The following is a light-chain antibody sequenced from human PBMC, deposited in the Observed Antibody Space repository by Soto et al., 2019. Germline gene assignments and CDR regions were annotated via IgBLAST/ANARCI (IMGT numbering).Light chain of an antibody. CDR3: SSYTTRTTVV. J-gene: IGLJ2*01. V-gene: IGLV2-14*01. CDR2: DVS. CDR1: SSDIGAYNY. Sequence: QSALTQPASVSGSPGQSITISCTGTSSDIGAYNYVSWYQQHPGKAPKLMIYDVSNRPSGVSNRFSGSKSGNTASLTISGVQAEDEADYYCSSYTTRTTVVFGGGTQLTVL.